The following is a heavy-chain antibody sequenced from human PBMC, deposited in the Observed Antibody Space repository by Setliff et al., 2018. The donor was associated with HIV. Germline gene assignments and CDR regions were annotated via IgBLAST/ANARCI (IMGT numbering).Heavy chain of an antibody. Sequence: LRLSCAASGFSFSSYAMAWVRQAPGKGLEWVSIIYGGDDNTDYADSVKGRFTISRENSKNTLYLQMHSLRAEDTAVYYCAKSPARYCSGGACLGPDHWGQGTLVTVSS. D-gene: IGHD2-15*01. J-gene: IGHJ4*02. CDR2: IYGGDDNT. V-gene: IGHV3-23*03. CDR3: AKSPARYCSGGACLGPDH. CDR1: GFSFSSYA.